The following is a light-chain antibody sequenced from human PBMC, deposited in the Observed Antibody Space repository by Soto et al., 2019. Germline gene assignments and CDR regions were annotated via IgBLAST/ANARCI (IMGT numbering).Light chain of an antibody. CDR1: QSVSRN. CDR2: DAS. Sequence: EIVMTQSASTLSVSKGERATLSCRASQSVSRNLAWYQQKPGQAPRLLIYDASTRATGTPARFSGSGSGTDFTLTIISLQPEDFATYYCQQSYSTPITFGQGTRLEIK. V-gene: IGKV3D-15*01. CDR3: QQSYSTPIT. J-gene: IGKJ5*01.